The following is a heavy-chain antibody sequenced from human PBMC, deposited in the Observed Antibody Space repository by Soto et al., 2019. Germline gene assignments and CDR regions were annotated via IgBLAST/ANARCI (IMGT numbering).Heavy chain of an antibody. Sequence: QVQLVQSGAEVKKPGSSVKVSCKASGGTFSSYAISWVRQAPGQGLEWMGGIIPIFGTANYAQKFQGRVTITADESTSTAYMELSSLRSEDTAVYYCARSRGLAVARTQTYYYYGMDVWGQGPTLTVSS. CDR3: ARSRGLAVARTQTYYYYGMDV. J-gene: IGHJ6*02. D-gene: IGHD6-19*01. V-gene: IGHV1-69*12. CDR2: IIPIFGTA. CDR1: GGTFSSYA.